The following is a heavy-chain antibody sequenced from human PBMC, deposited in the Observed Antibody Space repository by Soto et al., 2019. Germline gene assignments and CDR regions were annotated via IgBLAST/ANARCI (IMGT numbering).Heavy chain of an antibody. Sequence: TSETLSLTCSVSGGSMRSSEYYWGWIRQPPNKGLEWIGSMHYSGSTFYNPSLKSRVTISVDTSKNQFSLKLTSVTAADTAVYYCARPGYSSSWYWFDPWGQGTLVTVSS. D-gene: IGHD6-13*01. CDR1: GGSMRSSEYY. J-gene: IGHJ5*02. V-gene: IGHV4-39*01. CDR2: MHYSGST. CDR3: ARPGYSSSWYWFDP.